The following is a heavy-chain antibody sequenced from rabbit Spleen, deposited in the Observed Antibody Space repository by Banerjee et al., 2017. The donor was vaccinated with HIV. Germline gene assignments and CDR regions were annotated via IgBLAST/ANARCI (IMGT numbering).Heavy chain of an antibody. D-gene: IGHD4-2*01. Sequence: QEQLVESGGGRVRPEGSLKLSCTASGFSFSNKAVMCWVRQAPGKGLQWIACIVNGDGSTYYASWAKGRFTISRSTSLNTVTLQMTSLTAADTATYFCTRDAAGREDFNLWGPGTLVTVS. CDR3: TRDAAGREDFNL. V-gene: IGHV1S47*01. J-gene: IGHJ4*01. CDR1: GFSFSNKA. CDR2: IVNGDGST.